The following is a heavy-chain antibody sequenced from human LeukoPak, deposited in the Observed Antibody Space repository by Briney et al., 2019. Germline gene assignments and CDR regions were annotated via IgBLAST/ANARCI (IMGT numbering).Heavy chain of an antibody. J-gene: IGHJ6*03. V-gene: IGHV3-7*01. Sequence: GGSLRLSCAASGFSFSSYWMSWVRQAPGKGLEWVANIKQDGVDKYYVDSVKGRFTVSRDNAKNSVYLQMNSLRAEDTAVYFCARDRPLTVSTWGYFYYYMDVWGRGTTVTVSS. CDR2: IKQDGVDK. CDR1: GFSFSSYW. CDR3: ARDRPLTVSTWGYFYYYMDV. D-gene: IGHD4-17*01.